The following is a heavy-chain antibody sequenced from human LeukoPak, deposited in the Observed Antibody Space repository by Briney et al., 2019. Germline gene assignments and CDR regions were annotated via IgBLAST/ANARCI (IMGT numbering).Heavy chain of an antibody. CDR1: GFTFSSYG. CDR2: IRYDGSNK. V-gene: IGHV3-30*02. D-gene: IGHD3-3*01. Sequence: PGGSLRLSCAASGFTFSSYGMHWVRQAPGKGLEWVAVIRYDGSNKYYADSVKGRFTISRDNSKNTLYLQMNSLRAEDTAVYYCAKDARDRLRILESSSFDYWGQGTLVTVSS. J-gene: IGHJ4*02. CDR3: AKDARDRLRILESSSFDY.